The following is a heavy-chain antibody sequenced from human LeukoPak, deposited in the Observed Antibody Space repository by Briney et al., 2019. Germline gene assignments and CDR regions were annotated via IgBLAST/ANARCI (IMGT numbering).Heavy chain of an antibody. CDR2: ISGLGRST. CDR3: AKVQVPGSGYVDCFDH. D-gene: IGHD5-12*01. CDR1: GFTFSNYA. J-gene: IGHJ4*02. Sequence: GGSLRLSCTASGFTFSNYAMSWVRQAPGKGLEWVSAISGLGRSTYYADSVKGRFTISRDNSKNILYLQVNSLRADDTAIYYCAKVQVPGSGYVDCFDHWGQGTPVTVSS. V-gene: IGHV3-23*01.